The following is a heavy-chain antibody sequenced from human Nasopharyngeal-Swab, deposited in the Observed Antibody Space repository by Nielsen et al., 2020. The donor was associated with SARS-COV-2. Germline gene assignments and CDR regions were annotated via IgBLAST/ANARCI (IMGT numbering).Heavy chain of an antibody. V-gene: IGHV3-74*01. D-gene: IGHD2-2*01. CDR2: INSDGSST. CDR1: GFTFSSYW. J-gene: IGHJ6*02. CDR3: ARGGDIVVVPAAISDYYYGMDV. Sequence: GESLKISCAASGFTFSSYWMHWVRQAPGKGLVWVSRINSDGSSTSYADSVKGRFTISRDNAKNTLYLQMNSLRAEDTAVYYCARGGDIVVVPAAISDYYYGMDVWGQGTTVTVSS.